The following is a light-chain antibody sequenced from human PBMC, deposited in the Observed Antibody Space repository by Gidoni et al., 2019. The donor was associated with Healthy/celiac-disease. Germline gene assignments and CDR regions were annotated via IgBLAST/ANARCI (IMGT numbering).Light chain of an antibody. J-gene: IGKJ2*02. CDR3: QQYNSDSGT. Sequence: DIHMTQSPSTLSASVGDRVTITCRASQSISSWLAWYQQKPGKAPKLLIYDASSLESGVPSRFSGSGSGTEFTLTISSLQPDDFATYYCQQYNSDSGTFGQGTKLEIK. V-gene: IGKV1-5*01. CDR1: QSISSW. CDR2: DAS.